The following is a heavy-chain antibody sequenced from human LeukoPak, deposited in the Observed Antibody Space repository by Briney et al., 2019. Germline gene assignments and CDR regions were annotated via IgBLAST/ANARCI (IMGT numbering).Heavy chain of an antibody. CDR1: GGSISSYY. D-gene: IGHD2-15*01. CDR2: IYYSGST. J-gene: IGHJ6*03. V-gene: IGHV4-59*08. CDR3: ARQYCSGGSCYSLSYYYMDV. Sequence: SDTLSLICTVSGGSISSYYWSWIRQPPGKGLEWIGYIYYSGSTNYNPSLKSRVTISVDTSKNQFSLKLSSVTAADTAVYYCARQYCSGGSCYSLSYYYMDVWGKGTTVTVSS.